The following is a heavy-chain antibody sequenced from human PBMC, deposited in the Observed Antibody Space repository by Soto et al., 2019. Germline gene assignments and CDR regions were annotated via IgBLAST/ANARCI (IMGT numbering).Heavy chain of an antibody. Sequence: PSETLSLTCSVSGGSISGSYWSWIRQSPGKGLEWLGYAYCTGSTNYSPSLRSRVSISVDTSKNEFSLRLSSVTAADTAVYFCARSVAVPGAHIDYWGQGTQVTVSS. CDR3: ARSVAVPGAHIDY. CDR1: GGSISGSY. D-gene: IGHD6-19*01. V-gene: IGHV4-59*01. J-gene: IGHJ4*02. CDR2: AYCTGST.